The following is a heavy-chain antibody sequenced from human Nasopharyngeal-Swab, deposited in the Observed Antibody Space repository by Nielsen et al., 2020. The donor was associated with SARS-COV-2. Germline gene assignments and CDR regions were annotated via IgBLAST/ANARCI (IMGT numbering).Heavy chain of an antibody. CDR2: ISYDGSNK. CDR3: AKLGYDSSGYSDFDY. D-gene: IGHD3-22*01. CDR1: GFTFRSYA. J-gene: IGHJ4*02. Sequence: GESLKISCAASGFTFRSYAMHWVRQAPGKGLEWVAVISYDGSNKSYADSVRGRFTISRDNSKNTLYLQMNSLRAEDTAVYYCAKLGYDSSGYSDFDYWGQGTLVTVSS. V-gene: IGHV3-30-3*02.